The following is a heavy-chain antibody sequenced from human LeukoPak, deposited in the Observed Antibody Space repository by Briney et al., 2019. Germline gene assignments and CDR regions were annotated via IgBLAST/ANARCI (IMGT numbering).Heavy chain of an antibody. CDR1: GGSINSSSYY. Sequence: SETLSLTCTVSGGSINSSSYYWGWIRQPPGKGLEWIGSIYYSGSTYYNPSLKSRVTISVDTSKNQFSLKLSSVTAADTAVYYCARVVYGRPGPPRRNSQYGDYGGDIWGQGTMVTVSS. CDR2: IYYSGST. CDR3: ARVVYGRPGPPRRNSQYGDYGGDI. J-gene: IGHJ3*02. D-gene: IGHD4-17*01. V-gene: IGHV4-39*07.